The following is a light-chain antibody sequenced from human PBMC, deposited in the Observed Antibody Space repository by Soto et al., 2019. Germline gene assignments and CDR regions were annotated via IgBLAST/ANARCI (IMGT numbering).Light chain of an antibody. J-gene: IGLJ2*01. Sequence: QSVLTQPPSVSAAPGQKVTISCSGSSSNVGGNYASWYQVLPQKAPKLLIYDNHKRHSGIPDRFSGSKSGTSATLGITDLQTGDEAEYYCGTWDISLDTVVFGGGTKLTVL. CDR3: GTWDISLDTVV. CDR1: SSNVGGNY. CDR2: DNH. V-gene: IGLV1-51*01.